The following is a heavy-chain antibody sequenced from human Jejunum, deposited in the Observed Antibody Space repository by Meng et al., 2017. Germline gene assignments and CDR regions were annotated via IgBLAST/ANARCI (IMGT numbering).Heavy chain of an antibody. CDR2: TYYRSQWFN. CDR1: GDSVSSNSAA. Sequence: SQTPSLTCAISGDSVSSNSAAWNWIRQSPSGGLEWLGRTYYRSQWFNDYAVSVKSRITINPDTSKNQFSLQLNSVTPDDTAVYYCAKTVIYSTVGTTALEYFQHWGQGTLVT. D-gene: IGHD1-26*01. V-gene: IGHV6-1*01. CDR3: AKTVIYSTVGTTALEYFQH. J-gene: IGHJ1*01.